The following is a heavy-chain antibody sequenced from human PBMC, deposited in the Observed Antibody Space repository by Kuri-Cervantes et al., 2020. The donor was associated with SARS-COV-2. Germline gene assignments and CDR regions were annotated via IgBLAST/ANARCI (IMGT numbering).Heavy chain of an antibody. CDR1: GFTFSSYG. Sequence: GGSLRLSCAASGFTFSSYGMHWVRQAPGKGLEWVANIKQDGSEKYYVDSVKGRFTISRDNAKNSLYLQMNSLRAEDTAVYYCARDEAALFDYWGQGTLVTVSS. CDR3: ARDEAALFDY. D-gene: IGHD6-6*01. CDR2: IKQDGSEK. V-gene: IGHV3-7*01. J-gene: IGHJ4*02.